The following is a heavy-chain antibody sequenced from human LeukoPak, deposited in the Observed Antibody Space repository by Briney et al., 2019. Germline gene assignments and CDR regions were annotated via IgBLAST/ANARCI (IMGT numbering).Heavy chain of an antibody. CDR1: GGSISSSSYY. V-gene: IGHV4-39*01. J-gene: IGHJ5*02. CDR3: ALTIAAAGTWDWFDP. D-gene: IGHD6-13*01. CDR2: IYYSGST. Sequence: SETLSLTCTVSGGSISSSSYYWGWIRQPPGKGLEWIGSIYYSGSTYYNPSLKSRVTISVDTSKSQFSLKLSSVTAADTAVYYCALTIAAAGTWDWFDPWGQGTLVTVSS.